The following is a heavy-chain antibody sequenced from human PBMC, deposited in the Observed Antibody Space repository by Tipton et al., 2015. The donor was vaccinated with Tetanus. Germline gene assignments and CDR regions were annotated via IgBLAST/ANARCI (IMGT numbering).Heavy chain of an antibody. D-gene: IGHD3-9*01. CDR1: GFTFSDYE. V-gene: IGHV3-48*03. CDR2: IGGSGRTI. CDR3: ARDKTRYDVLTGYYPVDF. J-gene: IGHJ4*02. Sequence: SLRLSCAASGFTFSDYEMNWVRQAPGKGLEWVAYIGGSGRTIFYADSVKGRFTISRDNAKNSLFLQMNSLRAEDTAVYYCARDKTRYDVLTGYYPVDFWGQGTLVTVSS.